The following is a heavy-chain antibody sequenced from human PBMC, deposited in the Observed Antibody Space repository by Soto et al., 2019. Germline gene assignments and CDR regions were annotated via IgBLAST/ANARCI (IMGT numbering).Heavy chain of an antibody. CDR2: ISYSGTTT. D-gene: IGHD3-3*01. CDR1: GYTLSSHA. V-gene: IGHV3-23*01. CDR3: AKRFTLFGEVKLSPDFDY. Sequence: EVQLLESGGGLVQPEGSLRLSCAASGYTLSSHAMSWVRQAPGKGLEWVSAISYSGTTTYYAESVKGRFTISRDNSKNTLYLRMNSLRVEDTAIYYCAKRFTLFGEVKLSPDFDYWGQGTLVTVSS. J-gene: IGHJ4*02.